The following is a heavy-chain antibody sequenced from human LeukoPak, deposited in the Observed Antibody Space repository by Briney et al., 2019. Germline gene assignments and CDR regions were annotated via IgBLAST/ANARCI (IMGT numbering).Heavy chain of an antibody. J-gene: IGHJ4*02. Sequence: PGGSLRLSCAASGFTFSSYAMSWVRQAPGKGLEWVSGISGSGGSTYYADSVKGRFTISRDNSKNSLYLQMNSLRAEDTAVYYCARVGWLHHTALDYWGQGTLVTVSS. CDR3: ARVGWLHHTALDY. CDR1: GFTFSSYA. V-gene: IGHV3-23*01. CDR2: ISGSGGST. D-gene: IGHD5-12*01.